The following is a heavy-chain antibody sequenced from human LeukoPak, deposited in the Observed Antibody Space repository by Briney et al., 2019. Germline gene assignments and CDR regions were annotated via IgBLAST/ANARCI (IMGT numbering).Heavy chain of an antibody. CDR3: ARGLGDSGSFDLAFDY. CDR2: MNPNSGNT. Sequence: ASVKVSCKASGYTFTSYDINWVRQATGQGLEWMGWMNPNSGNTGYAQKFQGRVTMTRNTSISTAYMELSSLRSEDTAVYYCARGLGDSGSFDLAFDYWGQGTLVTVSS. D-gene: IGHD1-26*01. V-gene: IGHV1-8*01. J-gene: IGHJ4*02. CDR1: GYTFTSYD.